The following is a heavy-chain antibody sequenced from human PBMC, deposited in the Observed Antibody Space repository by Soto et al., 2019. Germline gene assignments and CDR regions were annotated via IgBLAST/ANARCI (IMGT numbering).Heavy chain of an antibody. CDR3: ARGGLNYGPCPFGL. CDR1: GYTFTNYG. CDR2: ISAYNGKT. J-gene: IGHJ3*01. Sequence: QVQLVQSGTEVKTPGASVKVSCHASGYTFTNYGINWVRQAPGQGLEWMAWISAYNGKTHHAPFVQERGNMATDTSTGTAYMELTSLESDDTALYYCARGGLNYGPCPFGLGGQGTMVTVSS. V-gene: IGHV1-18*04. D-gene: IGHD1-7*01.